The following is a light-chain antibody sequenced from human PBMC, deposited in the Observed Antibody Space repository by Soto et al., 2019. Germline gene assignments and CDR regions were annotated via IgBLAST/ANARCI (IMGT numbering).Light chain of an antibody. CDR3: TSYAGSDNVI. J-gene: IGLJ2*01. Sequence: QSALPQPPSASGSPGQSVTISCTGTSSDVGGHNYVSWYQQHPGKAPKLLIYEVIQRPSGVPDRFSGSKSGNTASLTVSGLQAEDEADYYCTSYAGSDNVIFGGGTKVTVV. V-gene: IGLV2-8*01. CDR2: EVI. CDR1: SSDVGGHNY.